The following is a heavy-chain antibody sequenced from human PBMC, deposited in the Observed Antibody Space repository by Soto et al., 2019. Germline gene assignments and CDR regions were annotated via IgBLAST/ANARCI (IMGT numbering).Heavy chain of an antibody. CDR3: ARFVMVRGVIGPGVFDY. V-gene: IGHV4-39*01. CDR1: GGSISSYY. CDR2: IYYSGST. Sequence: SETLSLTCTVSGGSISSYYWGWIRQPPGKGLEWIGSIYYSGSTYYNPSLKSRVTISVDTSKNQFSLKLSSVTAADTAVYYCARFVMVRGVIGPGVFDYWGQGTLVTVSS. J-gene: IGHJ4*02. D-gene: IGHD3-10*01.